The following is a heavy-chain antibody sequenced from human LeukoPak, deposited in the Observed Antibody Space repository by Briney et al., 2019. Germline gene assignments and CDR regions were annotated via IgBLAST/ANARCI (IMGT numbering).Heavy chain of an antibody. Sequence: SETQSLSCTVSCGSISSYYWSWIRQPPGKGQEWIGYIYYSGSTNYNPSLKSRVTISVDTSKNQFSLKLSSVTAADTAVYYCARGAGYYYYYYMDVWGKGTTVTVCS. CDR3: ARGAGYYYYYYMDV. J-gene: IGHJ6*03. CDR1: CGSISSYY. V-gene: IGHV4-59*01. CDR2: IYYSGST.